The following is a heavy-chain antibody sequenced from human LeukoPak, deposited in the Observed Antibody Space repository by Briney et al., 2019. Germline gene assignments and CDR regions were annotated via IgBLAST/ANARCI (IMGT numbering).Heavy chain of an antibody. CDR1: GGSISSGGYY. Sequence: TSETLSLTCTVSGGSISSGGYYWGWIRQPPGKGLEWIGSIYYSGSTYYNPSLKSRVTISVDTSKNQFSLKLSSVTAADTAVYYCARTKIVVVPAATTYYYYYGMDVWGQGTTVTVSS. V-gene: IGHV4-39*01. J-gene: IGHJ6*02. D-gene: IGHD2-2*01. CDR3: ARTKIVVVPAATTYYYYYGMDV. CDR2: IYYSGST.